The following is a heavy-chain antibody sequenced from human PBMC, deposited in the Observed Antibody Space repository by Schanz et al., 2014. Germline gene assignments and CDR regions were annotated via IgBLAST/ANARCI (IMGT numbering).Heavy chain of an antibody. CDR2: ITAYNGDT. CDR1: GYTLTAYY. D-gene: IGHD3-3*01. Sequence: QVQLVQSGAEVKKPGASVKVSCKASGYTLTAYYMHWVRQAPGQGLEWVGWITAYNGDTNSAQRFQGRLTMTTDTSTSTAYMELRSLRSDDTAVYYCARGFDFWDRWGQGTLVIVSS. V-gene: IGHV1-18*04. J-gene: IGHJ4*02. CDR3: ARGFDFWDR.